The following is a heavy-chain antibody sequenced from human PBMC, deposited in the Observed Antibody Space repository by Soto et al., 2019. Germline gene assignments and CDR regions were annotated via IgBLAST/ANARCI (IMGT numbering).Heavy chain of an antibody. V-gene: IGHV3-21*01. D-gene: IGHD5-12*01. CDR3: ARDPPPGYDHDY. J-gene: IGHJ4*02. CDR1: GFTFSSYS. CDR2: ISSSSSYI. Sequence: EVQLVESGGGLVKPGGSLRLSCAASGFTFSSYSMNWVRQAPGKGLEWVSSISSSSSYIYYADSVQGRFTISRDTAKNSLYLQIHSLRAEDKAVYDWARDPPPGYDHDYWGQGTLVTVSS.